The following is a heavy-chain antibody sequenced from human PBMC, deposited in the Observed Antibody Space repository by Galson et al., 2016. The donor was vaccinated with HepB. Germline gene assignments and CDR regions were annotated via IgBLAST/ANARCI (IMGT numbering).Heavy chain of an antibody. J-gene: IGHJ5*02. V-gene: IGHV4-30-4*01. D-gene: IGHD3-10*01. Sequence: TLSLTCTVSGGSIRGGDYYWSWIRQPPGKGLEWIGFINDSGSTYYNPSLKSRVIISEDTSKNQFSLKLTSVTAADTALYYCARDLRGSGEFPWGQGTLVTVSS. CDR1: GGSIRGGDYY. CDR2: INDSGST. CDR3: ARDLRGSGEFP.